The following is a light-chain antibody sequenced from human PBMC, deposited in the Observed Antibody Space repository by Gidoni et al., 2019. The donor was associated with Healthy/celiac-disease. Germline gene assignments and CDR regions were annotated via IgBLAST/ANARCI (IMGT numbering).Light chain of an antibody. J-gene: IGLJ2*01. CDR1: SSDVGGYNY. Sequence: QSALTQPASMSGSPGQSITISCTGTSSDVGGYNYVSWYQQHPGKAPNLMIYDVSNRPSGVSTRFSGSKSGNTASLTISGLQAEDEAYYYCSSYTSSSILVFGGGTKLTVL. CDR2: DVS. V-gene: IGLV2-14*01. CDR3: SSYTSSSILV.